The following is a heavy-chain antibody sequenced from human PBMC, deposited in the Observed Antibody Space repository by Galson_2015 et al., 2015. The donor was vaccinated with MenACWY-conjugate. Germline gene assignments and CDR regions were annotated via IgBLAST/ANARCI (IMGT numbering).Heavy chain of an antibody. J-gene: IGHJ4*02. V-gene: IGHV4-4*02. CDR2: IYHSGNI. Sequence: TLSLTCAVSGASISSVNWWSWVRQAPGKGLEWIAEIYHSGNINYNPSLKSGITMSVDKSKNQNSLMLSSGTAADTAVYYWARAGALTYYFDYWGQGTLVSVSS. CDR3: ARAGALTYYFDY. CDR1: GASISSVNW.